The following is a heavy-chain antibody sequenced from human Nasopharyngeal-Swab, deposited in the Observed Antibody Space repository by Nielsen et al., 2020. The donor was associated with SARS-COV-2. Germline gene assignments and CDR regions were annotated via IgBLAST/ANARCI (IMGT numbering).Heavy chain of an antibody. V-gene: IGHV4-31*02. CDR3: ARWGMTTVTTGYFDC. D-gene: IGHD4-17*01. CDR2: IYYSGST. Sequence: WIRQPPGKGLEWIGYIYYSGSTYYNPSLKSRVTISVDTSKNQFSLKLSSVTAADTAVYYCARWGMTTVTTGYFDCWGQGTLVTVSS. J-gene: IGHJ4*02.